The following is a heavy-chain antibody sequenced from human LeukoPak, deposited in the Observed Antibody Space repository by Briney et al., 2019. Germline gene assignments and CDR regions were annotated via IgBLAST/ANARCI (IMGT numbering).Heavy chain of an antibody. CDR1: GDSISSYY. CDR3: ARHARIDSGYANSNSDY. D-gene: IGHD5-12*01. Sequence: SETLSLTCTVSGDSISSYYWSWIRQPPGKGLEWIGYIYTSMYTNYNPSLASRVTTSVDTSKNQFSLTLSSVAAADTAVYYCARHARIDSGYANSNSDYWGQGALVTVSS. J-gene: IGHJ4*02. CDR2: IYTSMYT. V-gene: IGHV4-4*09.